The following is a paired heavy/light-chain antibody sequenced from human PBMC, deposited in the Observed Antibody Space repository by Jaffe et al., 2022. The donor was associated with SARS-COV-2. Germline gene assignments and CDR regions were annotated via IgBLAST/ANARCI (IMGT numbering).Heavy chain of an antibody. D-gene: IGHD3-3*01. Sequence: QVQLVESGGGMVQRGGSLRLSCAASGFIFNKYAMYWVRQAPGKGLEWVAYISFDGSRKYYADSVRGRFTVSRDNSKNTLFLQINSLRTEDTAFYYCAKDWSGTYSRDYWGQGTLVSVSS. J-gene: IGHJ4*02. CDR3: AKDWSGTYSRDY. V-gene: IGHV3-30*18. CDR2: ISFDGSRK. CDR1: GFIFNKYA.
Light chain of an antibody. CDR3: DSFTTSTTWV. V-gene: IGLV2-14*01. J-gene: IGLJ3*02. CDR1: SSDVGAYNY. Sequence: QSALTQPASVSGSPGQSITISCTGTSSDVGAYNYVSWYQQHPGKAPKLIIYEVNNRPSGVSNRFSGSKSGNTASLTISGLQAEDEADYYCDSFTTSTTWVFGGGTKLTVL. CDR2: EVN.